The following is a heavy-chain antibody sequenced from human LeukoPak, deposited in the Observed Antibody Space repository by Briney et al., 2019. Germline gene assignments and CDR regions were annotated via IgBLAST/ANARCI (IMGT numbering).Heavy chain of an antibody. CDR2: ISSSGSTI. CDR3: ASRTPPYSSSSGAY. Sequence: PGGSLRLSCAASGFTFSDYYMSWIRQAPGEGLEWVSYISSSGSTIYYADSVKGRFTISRDNAKNSLYLQMNSLRAEDTAVYYCASRTPPYSSSSGAYWGQGTLVTVSS. V-gene: IGHV3-11*01. D-gene: IGHD6-6*01. J-gene: IGHJ4*02. CDR1: GFTFSDYY.